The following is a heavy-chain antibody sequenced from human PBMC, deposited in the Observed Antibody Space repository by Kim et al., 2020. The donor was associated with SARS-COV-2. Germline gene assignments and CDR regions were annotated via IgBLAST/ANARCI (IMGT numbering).Heavy chain of an antibody. CDR3: ARGQTTAIDFDY. V-gene: IGHV1-8*01. Sequence: AQEFQGRVTMTRSTSISTAYMELSSLRSEDTAVYYCARGQTTAIDFDYWGQGTLVTVSS. J-gene: IGHJ4*02. D-gene: IGHD5-18*01.